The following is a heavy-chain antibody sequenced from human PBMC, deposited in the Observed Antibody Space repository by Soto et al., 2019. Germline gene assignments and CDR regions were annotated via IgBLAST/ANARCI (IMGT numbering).Heavy chain of an antibody. J-gene: IGHJ4*02. CDR3: ARDPGIAVAPFDY. D-gene: IGHD6-19*01. Sequence: QVQLVESGGGVVQPGRSLRLSCAASGFTFSSDAMHWVRQAPGKGLEWVAVISYDGSNNYYADSVKGRFTISRDNAKNTLDLHMNSLRAEDTDLYYCARDPGIAVAPFDYWGQGTLVTVSA. V-gene: IGHV3-30-3*01. CDR1: GFTFSSDA. CDR2: ISYDGSNN.